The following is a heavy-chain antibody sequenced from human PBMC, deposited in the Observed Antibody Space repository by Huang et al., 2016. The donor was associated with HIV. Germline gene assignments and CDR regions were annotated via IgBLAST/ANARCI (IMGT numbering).Heavy chain of an antibody. D-gene: IGHD3-10*01. CDR3: ARGLRYYYGSGTPHYYYY. CDR1: GYTFNTYA. CDR2: INTNTGDP. J-gene: IGHJ6*01. Sequence: QVQLVQSGSELKKPGASVKVSCKSSGYTFNTYAVNWVRPAPGQGLEWMGWINTNTGDPTEAQGFAVRFVFSLDTSISTVYLQITSLKAEDTAVYYCARGLRYYYGSGTPHYYYY. V-gene: IGHV7-4-1*02.